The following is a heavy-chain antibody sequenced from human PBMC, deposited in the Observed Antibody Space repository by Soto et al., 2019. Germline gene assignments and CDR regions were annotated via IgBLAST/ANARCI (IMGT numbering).Heavy chain of an antibody. D-gene: IGHD6-13*01. CDR2: IRGSGAGT. V-gene: IGHV3-23*01. Sequence: EVQLLESGGGLAQPGRSLRLSCAASGFTFNPYAMNWVRQAPGKGLEWVSTIRGSGAGTYYADSVKGRFTISRDNSKNTLYLQMNSLRAEDTAVYFCAKGFGISWQYYFDYWGQGTLVTVSS. CDR3: AKGFGISWQYYFDY. J-gene: IGHJ4*02. CDR1: GFTFNPYA.